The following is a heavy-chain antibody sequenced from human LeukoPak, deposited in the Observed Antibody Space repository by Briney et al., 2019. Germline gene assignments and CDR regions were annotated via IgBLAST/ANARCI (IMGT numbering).Heavy chain of an antibody. CDR3: AKPLEAATFFDY. V-gene: IGHV3-30*18. CDR2: ISYDGSNK. J-gene: IGHJ4*02. D-gene: IGHD2-15*01. Sequence: GGSLRLSCAASGFTVSTNYMSWVRQAPGKGLERVAVISYDGSNKYYADSVKGRFTISRDNSKNTLYLQMNSLRAEDTAVYYCAKPLEAATFFDYRGQGTLVTVSS. CDR1: GFTVSTNY.